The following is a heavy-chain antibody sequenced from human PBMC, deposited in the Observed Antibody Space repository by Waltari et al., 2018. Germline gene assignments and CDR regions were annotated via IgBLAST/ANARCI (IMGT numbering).Heavy chain of an antibody. D-gene: IGHD2-8*02. CDR3: ARARRFTGSHYYFDY. Sequence: EQGRGWVGRIIPILGIANYAQKFQGRVTITADESTSTAYMELSILRSEYTAVYYCARARRFTGSHYYFDYWGQGTLVTVSS. CDR2: IIPILGIA. V-gene: IGHV1-69*04. J-gene: IGHJ4*02.